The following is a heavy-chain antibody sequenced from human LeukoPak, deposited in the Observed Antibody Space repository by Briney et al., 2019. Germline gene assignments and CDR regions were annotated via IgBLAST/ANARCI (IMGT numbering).Heavy chain of an antibody. D-gene: IGHD3-3*01. J-gene: IGHJ4*02. CDR3: AKGPIYYDFWSGRPDFDY. CDR1: GFTVSSNY. Sequence: GGSLRLSCAASGFTVSSNYMSWVRQAPGKGLEWVSVIYSGGSTYYADSVKGRFTISRDNSKNTLYLQMNSLRAEDTAVYYCAKGPIYYDFWSGRPDFDYWGQGTLVTVSS. V-gene: IGHV3-66*01. CDR2: IYSGGST.